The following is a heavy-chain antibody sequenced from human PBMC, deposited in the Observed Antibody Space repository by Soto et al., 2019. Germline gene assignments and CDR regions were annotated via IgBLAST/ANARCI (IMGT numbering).Heavy chain of an antibody. V-gene: IGHV3-23*01. CDR1: GFTFSTYA. J-gene: IGHJ4*02. Sequence: EVELLESGGGLVQPEGSLRLSCAASGFTFSTYAMGWVRQAPGKGLEWVSVVSSGGGTHYADSVKGRFTVSRDNSKNMLSLQMNSLRAVDTAVYYCAKRRGAGGLFDYWGQGALVTVSS. D-gene: IGHD2-15*01. CDR2: VSSGGGT. CDR3: AKRRGAGGLFDY.